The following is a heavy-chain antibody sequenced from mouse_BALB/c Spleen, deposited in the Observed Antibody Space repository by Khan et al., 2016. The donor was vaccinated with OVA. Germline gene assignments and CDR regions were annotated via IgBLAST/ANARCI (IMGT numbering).Heavy chain of an antibody. Sequence: IQLVQSGPDLVKPGASVKISCKASGYSFTLYYMTWVKQSHGKSLEWIGRVNPNTGGSDYNQEFKGKAILTVDKSSSTAYMELHSLTSEDSAVYYCARGYDFFAYWGQGTLVTVSA. CDR1: GYSFTLYY. V-gene: IGHV1-26*01. CDR3: ARGYDFFAY. D-gene: IGHD2-14*01. J-gene: IGHJ3*01. CDR2: VNPNTGGS.